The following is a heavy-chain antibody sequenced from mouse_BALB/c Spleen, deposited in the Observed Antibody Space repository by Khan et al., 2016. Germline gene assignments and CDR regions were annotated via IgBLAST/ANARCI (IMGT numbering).Heavy chain of an antibody. V-gene: IGHV9-3*02. CDR3: TRYGKGTWFAY. J-gene: IGHJ3*01. CDR1: GFTFTNYG. CDR2: INTNTGEP. D-gene: IGHD2-1*01. Sequence: QVQLVESGPDLKKPGETVKISCKASGFTFTNYGMIWVNQAPGKGLKWMGWINTNTGEPAYAEEFKGRFALSLETSASTVYLQMSTLKNEDTATYCWTRYGKGTWFAYGSKGPLVTVSA.